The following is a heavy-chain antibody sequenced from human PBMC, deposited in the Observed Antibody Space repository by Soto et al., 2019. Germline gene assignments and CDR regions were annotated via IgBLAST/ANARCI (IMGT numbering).Heavy chain of an antibody. V-gene: IGHV4-30-4*01. CDR3: ARGSGSYYPYYYYGMDV. CDR1: GGSISSGDYY. Sequence: QVQLQESGPGLVKPSQTLSLTCTVSGGSISSGDYYWSWIRQPPGKGLEWIGYIYYSGSTHYNPSLKSRVTISVDTSKNQFSLKLSSVTAADTAVYYCARGSGSYYPYYYYGMDVWGQGTTVTVSS. D-gene: IGHD3-10*01. CDR2: IYYSGST. J-gene: IGHJ6*02.